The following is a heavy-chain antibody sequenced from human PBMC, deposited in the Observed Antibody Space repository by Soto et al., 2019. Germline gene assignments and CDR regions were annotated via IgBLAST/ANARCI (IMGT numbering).Heavy chain of an antibody. CDR3: ARRHPVAGLDY. D-gene: IGHD6-19*01. CDR2: IYYSGST. J-gene: IGHJ4*02. CDR1: GGSISSSSYY. V-gene: IGHV4-39*01. Sequence: QLQLQESGPGLVKPSETLSLTCTVSGGSISSSSYYWGWIRQPPGKGLEWIGSIYYSGSTYYNPSLKSRVTISVDTSKNQFSLKLSSVTAADTAVYYCARRHPVAGLDYWGQGTLVTVSS.